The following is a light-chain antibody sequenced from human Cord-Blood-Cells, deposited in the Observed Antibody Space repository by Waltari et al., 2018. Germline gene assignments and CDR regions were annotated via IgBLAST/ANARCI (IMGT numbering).Light chain of an antibody. V-gene: IGKV1-39*01. CDR2: AAS. CDR1: QSISSY. J-gene: IGKJ1*01. Sequence: DIQMTQSPSSLSASVGDRVTITCRASQSISSYLNWYQQKPGNAPKLLFYAASSLQSGVPSRCSGSGSGTDFTLTISSLQPEDFATYYCQQSYSTPRTFGQGTKVEIK. CDR3: QQSYSTPRT.